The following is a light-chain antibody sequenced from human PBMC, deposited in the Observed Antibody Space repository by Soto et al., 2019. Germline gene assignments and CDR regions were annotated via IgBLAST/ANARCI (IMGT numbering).Light chain of an antibody. Sequence: QTVVTQEPSLTVSPGGTVTLTCGSSTGGVTSGHFPYWFQQKPGQAPRTLIYDTSTKHSWAPARFSGSLLGGKAALTLSGAQPEDEAEYYCLLYYIGAVVFGGGTQLTVL. V-gene: IGLV7-46*01. CDR2: DTS. J-gene: IGLJ2*01. CDR1: TGGVTSGHF. CDR3: LLYYIGAVV.